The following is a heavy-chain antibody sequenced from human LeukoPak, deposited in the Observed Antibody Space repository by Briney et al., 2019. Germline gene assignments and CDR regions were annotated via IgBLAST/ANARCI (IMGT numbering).Heavy chain of an antibody. CDR3: AKTGLGYSASDY. Sequence: ASVKVSCKASGYTFTGYYIHWVRQAPGQGLEWMGWINPDSGGTNYAQKFQGRVTVTRDTSISTAYMELNRLRSDDTAVYYCAKTGLGYSASDYWGQGTLVTVSS. CDR1: GYTFTGYY. V-gene: IGHV1-2*02. D-gene: IGHD6-13*01. CDR2: INPDSGGT. J-gene: IGHJ4*02.